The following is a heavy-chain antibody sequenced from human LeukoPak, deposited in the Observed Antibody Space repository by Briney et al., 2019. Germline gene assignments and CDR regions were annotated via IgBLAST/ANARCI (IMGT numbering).Heavy chain of an antibody. J-gene: IGHJ4*02. D-gene: IGHD3-22*01. CDR1: GCTVSSNY. CDR3: ARKYYYDSSGYSYYFDY. Sequence: GGSLRLSCAASGCTVSSNYMSWVRQAPGKGLEWVSVIYSGGSTYYADSVKGRFTISRDNSKNTLYLQMNSLRAEDTAVYYCARKYYYDSSGYSYYFDYWGQGTLVTVSS. V-gene: IGHV3-53*01. CDR2: IYSGGST.